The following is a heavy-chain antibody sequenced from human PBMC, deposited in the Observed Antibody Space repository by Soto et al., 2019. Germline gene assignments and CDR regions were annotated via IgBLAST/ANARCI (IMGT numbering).Heavy chain of an antibody. V-gene: IGHV4-59*08. Sequence: QVQLQESGPGLVKPSETLSLTCTVSGGSINNYYWSWIRQPPGKGLERIGYIYYSGSTNYNPSLKSRVNISVDTSKNQLSLKLSSVTAADTAVYYCARRYGYYFDYWGQGTLVTVSS. CDR2: IYYSGST. CDR1: GGSINNYY. D-gene: IGHD4-17*01. CDR3: ARRYGYYFDY. J-gene: IGHJ4*02.